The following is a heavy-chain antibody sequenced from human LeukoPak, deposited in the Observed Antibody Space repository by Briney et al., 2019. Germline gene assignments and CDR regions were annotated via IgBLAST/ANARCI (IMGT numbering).Heavy chain of an antibody. J-gene: IGHJ4*02. CDR1: GFTFTSYW. D-gene: IGHD3-10*01. Sequence: GESLKISCKGSGFTFTSYWIGWVRQMPGKGLESMEIIYPADSDTTYSPSFQGQVTISADKSISTVYLQWSSLKASDTAMYYCARQSRDGSKTRGYYFDYWGQGTLVTVSS. CDR2: IYPADSDT. V-gene: IGHV5-51*01. CDR3: ARQSRDGSKTRGYYFDY.